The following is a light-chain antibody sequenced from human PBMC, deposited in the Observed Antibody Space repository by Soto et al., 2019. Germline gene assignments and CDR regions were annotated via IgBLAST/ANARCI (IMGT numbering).Light chain of an antibody. Sequence: SYELTQPPSVSVAPGKTARITCGGNNIGSKSVHWYQQKPGQAPVLVIYYDSDRPSGIPARFSGSNSGNTATLTISRVEAGEEADYYCQVWDSSSDHYVFGTGTKLTVL. CDR1: NIGSKS. V-gene: IGLV3-21*04. CDR3: QVWDSSSDHYV. CDR2: YDS. J-gene: IGLJ1*01.